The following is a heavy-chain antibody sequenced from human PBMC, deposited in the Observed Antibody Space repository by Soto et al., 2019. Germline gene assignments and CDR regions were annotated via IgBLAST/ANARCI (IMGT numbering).Heavy chain of an antibody. D-gene: IGHD3-10*01. CDR3: ARDITMVRGVITDAFDI. J-gene: IGHJ3*02. CDR1: GYTFTSYA. Sequence: QVQLVQSGAEVKKPGASVKVSCKASGYTFTSYAMHWVRQAPGQRLEWMGWINAGNGNSKYSQKFQGRVTITRDTSASTAYVELSSLRSEDTAVYYCARDITMVRGVITDAFDIWGQGTMVTVSS. CDR2: INAGNGNS. V-gene: IGHV1-3*01.